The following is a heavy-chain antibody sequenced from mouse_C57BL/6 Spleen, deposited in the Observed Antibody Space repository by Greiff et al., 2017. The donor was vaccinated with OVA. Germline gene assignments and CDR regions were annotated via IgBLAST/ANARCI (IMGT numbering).Heavy chain of an antibody. V-gene: IGHV2-9-1*01. CDR3: ARAQGSYPWYFDV. J-gene: IGHJ1*03. CDR1: GFSLTSYA. CDR2: IWPGGGT. Sequence: QVQLKESGPGLVAPSQSLSITCTVSGFSLTSYAISWVRQPPGKGLEWLGVIWPGGGTNYNSALKSRLTTRKDNSKSQVFLKMNSLQTDDAARYYCARAQGSYPWYFDVWGTGTTVTVSS. D-gene: IGHD1-1*02.